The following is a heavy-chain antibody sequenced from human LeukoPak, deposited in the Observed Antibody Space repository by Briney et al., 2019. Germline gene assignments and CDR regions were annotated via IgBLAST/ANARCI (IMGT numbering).Heavy chain of an antibody. J-gene: IGHJ2*01. V-gene: IGHV3-49*04. CDR2: IRSKAYGGTT. D-gene: IGHD1-1*01. CDR1: GFTFGDYA. Sequence: GGSLRLSCTASGFTFGDYAMSWVRQAPGKGLEWVGFIRSKAYGGTTEYAASVKGRFTISRDDSKSIAYLQMNSLKTEDTAVYYCTRATNGDKWNDWHFDLWGRGTLVTVSS. CDR3: TRATNGDKWNDWHFDL.